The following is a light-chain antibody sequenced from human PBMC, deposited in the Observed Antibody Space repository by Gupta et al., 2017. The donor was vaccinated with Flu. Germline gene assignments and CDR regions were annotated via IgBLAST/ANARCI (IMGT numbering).Light chain of an antibody. CDR1: KSIENNL. CDR2: GTS. V-gene: IGKV3-20*01. Sequence: GTLSVSAAKSVKFSSRVGKSIENNLLVGNQQRPGQAPRVLIDGTSNRAAGVPDRCSGGGSGTELTLTIDRLEPEDGAWYFCQEDKNSPYTCGQGTKVEI. CDR3: QEDKNSPYT. J-gene: IGKJ2*01.